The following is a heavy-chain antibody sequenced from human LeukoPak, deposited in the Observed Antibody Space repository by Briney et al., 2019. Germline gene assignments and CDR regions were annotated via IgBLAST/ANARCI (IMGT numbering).Heavy chain of an antibody. CDR1: GGSISSYY. D-gene: IGHD4-23*01. Sequence: KTSETLSLICTVSGGSISSYYWSWIRQPPGKGLEWIGNIYNSGGTNYNPSLKSRVTTSVDTSKNQFSLKLTSVTAADTAVYYCARYRGNSNGGFDPWGQGTLVTVSS. J-gene: IGHJ5*02. CDR3: ARYRGNSNGGFDP. CDR2: IYNSGGT. V-gene: IGHV4-59*01.